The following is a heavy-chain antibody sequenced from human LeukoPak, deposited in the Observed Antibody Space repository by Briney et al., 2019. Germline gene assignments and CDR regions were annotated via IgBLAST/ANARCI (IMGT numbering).Heavy chain of an antibody. V-gene: IGHV3-23*01. CDR1: GFTFSSYV. CDR2: ISGSGGST. CDR3: AIPKDNPPYSFDF. Sequence: PGGALRLSCAASGFTFSSYVMSWVRQAPGKGLGWGSVISGSGGSTYYADSVKGRFTISRDNSKNTLYLQMSSQRAEDTAVYYCAIPKDNPPYSFDFWGQGTLVTVSS. J-gene: IGHJ4*02. D-gene: IGHD1-14*01.